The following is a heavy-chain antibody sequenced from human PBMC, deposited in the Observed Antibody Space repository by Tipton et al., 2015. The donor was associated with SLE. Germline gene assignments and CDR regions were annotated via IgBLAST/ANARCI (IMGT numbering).Heavy chain of an antibody. CDR1: GGSISSGDYY. Sequence: TLSLTCTVSGGSISSGDYYWSWIRQPPGKGLEWIGYIYYSGSTYYNPSLKSRVTISVDTSKNQFSLKLSSVTAADTAVYYCARETARGATLNYWGQGTLVTVST. V-gene: IGHV4-30-4*01. CDR2: IYYSGST. D-gene: IGHD5-12*01. J-gene: IGHJ4*02. CDR3: ARETARGATLNY.